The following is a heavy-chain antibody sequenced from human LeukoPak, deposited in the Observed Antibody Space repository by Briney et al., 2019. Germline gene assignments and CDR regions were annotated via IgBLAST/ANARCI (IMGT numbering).Heavy chain of an antibody. CDR1: GYIFTGYY. CDR2: TNPNSGGT. J-gene: IGHJ4*02. Sequence: APVKVSCKASGYIFTGYYIHWVRQAPGQGLEWMGWTNPNSGGTNHAQKFQGRVTLTRDTSISTAYMELSSLNSDDTAVYYCARALSNLRLYYFDFWGQGSLVTVSS. V-gene: IGHV1-2*02. D-gene: IGHD1-1*01. CDR3: ARALSNLRLYYFDF.